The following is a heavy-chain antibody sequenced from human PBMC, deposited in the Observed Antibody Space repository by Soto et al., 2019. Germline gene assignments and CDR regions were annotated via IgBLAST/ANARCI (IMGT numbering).Heavy chain of an antibody. V-gene: IGHV1-18*01. CDR3: ARVSSIRGSGSDCYGGSGADAFDI. CDR1: GYTFTSYG. CDR2: ISAYNGNT. Sequence: GSVKVSCKASGYTFTSYGISWVRQAPGQGLEWMGWISAYNGNTNYAQKLQGRVTMTTDTSTSTAYMELRSLRSDDTAVYYCARVSSIRGSGSDCYGGSGADAFDIWCQGTMVTVSS. D-gene: IGHD3-10*01. J-gene: IGHJ3*02.